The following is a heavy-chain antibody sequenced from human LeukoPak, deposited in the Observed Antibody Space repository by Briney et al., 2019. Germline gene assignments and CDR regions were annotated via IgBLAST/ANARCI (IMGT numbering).Heavy chain of an antibody. Sequence: ETLSLTCSVSGGSISSYYWSWIRQPPGKGLEWIGYIYYSGSTNYNPSLKSRVTISVDTSKNQFSLKLSSVTAADTAVYYCARLHYYYYYGVDVWGQGTTVTVSS. J-gene: IGHJ6*02. V-gene: IGHV4-59*01. D-gene: IGHD5-18*01. CDR3: ARLHYYYYYGVDV. CDR2: IYYSGST. CDR1: GGSISSYY.